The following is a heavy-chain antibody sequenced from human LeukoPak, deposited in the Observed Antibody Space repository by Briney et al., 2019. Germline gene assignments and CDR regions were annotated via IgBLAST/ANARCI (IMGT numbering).Heavy chain of an antibody. CDR2: IYHSGNA. CDR1: GGSISSGTYY. CDR3: ARDLRGAYMDCFDY. Sequence: SETLSLTCAVSGGSISSGTYYWGWIRQPPGKGLEWIGSIYHSGNAYYNQSLMSRVTISVDTSKNQFSLKVSSATAADTAVYYCARDLRGAYMDCFDYWGQGTLVTVSS. D-gene: IGHD3-16*01. V-gene: IGHV4-39*07. J-gene: IGHJ4*02.